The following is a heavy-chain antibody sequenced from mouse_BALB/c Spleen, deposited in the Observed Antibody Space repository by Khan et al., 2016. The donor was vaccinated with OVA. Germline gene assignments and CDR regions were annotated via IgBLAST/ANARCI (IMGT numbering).Heavy chain of an antibody. V-gene: IGHV5-6*01. CDR1: GFTFSTYG. CDR3: AGLAYYYDSEGFAY. D-gene: IGHD1-1*01. Sequence: EVELVESGGDLVKPGGSLKLSCAASGFTFSTYGMSWVRQTPEKRLEWVATVSTGGSYTYYPDSVKGRFTISRDNAKNTLYLQMSGLKAEDTAMFYCAGLAYYYDSEGFAYWGQGTLVTVSA. J-gene: IGHJ3*01. CDR2: VSTGGSYT.